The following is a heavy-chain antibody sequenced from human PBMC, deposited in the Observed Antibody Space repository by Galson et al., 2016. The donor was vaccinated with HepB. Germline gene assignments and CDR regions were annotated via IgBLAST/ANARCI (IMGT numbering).Heavy chain of an antibody. Sequence: SLRLSCAASGFSFSSYAMNWVRQAPGKGLEWVAYTNAGGGKLYYPDSVRGRFTISRDNAKESLYLQMNSLTAEDTGLYYCVRDGATWHFDFWGRGTLVTVSS. CDR1: GFSFSSYA. V-gene: IGHV3-48*03. CDR3: VRDGATWHFDF. D-gene: IGHD1-26*01. CDR2: TNAGGGKL. J-gene: IGHJ2*01.